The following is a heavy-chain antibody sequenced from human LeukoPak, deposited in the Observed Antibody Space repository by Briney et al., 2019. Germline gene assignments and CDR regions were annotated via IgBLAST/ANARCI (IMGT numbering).Heavy chain of an antibody. Sequence: GGSLRLSCAASGFTFSSYWMHWARQAPGKGLVWVSRINSDGSSTSYADSVKGRFTISRDNAKNTLYLQMNSLRAEDTAVYYCARDPPIGSGWYGHVYWGQGTLVTVSS. CDR3: ARDPPIGSGWYGHVY. CDR2: INSDGSST. J-gene: IGHJ4*02. V-gene: IGHV3-74*01. D-gene: IGHD6-19*01. CDR1: GFTFSSYW.